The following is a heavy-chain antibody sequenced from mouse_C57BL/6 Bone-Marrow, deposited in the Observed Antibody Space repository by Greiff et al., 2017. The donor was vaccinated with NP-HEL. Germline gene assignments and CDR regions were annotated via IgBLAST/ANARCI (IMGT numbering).Heavy chain of an antibody. CDR3: VRHGYGNDYFDY. D-gene: IGHD2-1*01. CDR1: GFSFNTYA. J-gene: IGHJ2*01. CDR2: IRSKSNNYAT. Sequence: EVQLQESGGGLVQPKGSLKLSCAASGFSFNTYAMNWVRQAPGKGLEWVARIRSKSNNYATYYADSVKDRFTISRDDSESMLYLQMNNLKTEDTAMYYCVRHGYGNDYFDYWGQGTTLTVSS. V-gene: IGHV10-1*01.